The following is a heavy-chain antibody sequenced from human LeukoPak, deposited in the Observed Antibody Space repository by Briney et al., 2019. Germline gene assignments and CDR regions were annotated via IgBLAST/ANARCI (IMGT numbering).Heavy chain of an antibody. CDR1: GGTFSSYA. CDR3: ARQLLRTTDALHLYWFDP. CDR2: IIPIFGTA. V-gene: IGHV1-69*13. D-gene: IGHD1-7*01. Sequence: ASVKVSCKASGGTFSSYAISWVRQAPGQGLEWMGGIIPIFGTANYAQKFQGRVTITADESTSTAYMELSSLRSEDTAVYYCARQLLRTTDALHLYWFDPWAREPWSPSPQ. J-gene: IGHJ5*02.